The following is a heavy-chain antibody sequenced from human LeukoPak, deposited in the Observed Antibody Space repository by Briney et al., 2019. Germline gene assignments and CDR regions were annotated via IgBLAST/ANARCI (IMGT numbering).Heavy chain of an antibody. CDR3: ARDQATGTAMVPYYFDY. V-gene: IGHV4-4*07. CDR2: IYTSGST. J-gene: IGHJ4*02. Sequence: SETLSLTCTVSGGSISRYYWSWIRQPAGKGLEWIGRIYTSGSTNYNPSLKSRVTISVDKSKNQFSLKLSSVTAAGTAVYYCARDQATGTAMVPYYFDYWGQRTLVTVSS. D-gene: IGHD5-18*01. CDR1: GGSISRYY.